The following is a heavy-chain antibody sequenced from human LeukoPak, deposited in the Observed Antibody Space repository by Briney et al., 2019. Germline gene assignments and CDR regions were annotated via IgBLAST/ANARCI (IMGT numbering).Heavy chain of an antibody. CDR2: ISYDGSNK. V-gene: IGHV3-30*18. CDR1: GFTFKSYG. Sequence: GGSLRLSCAASGFTFKSYGMHWVRQAPGKGLEWVAVISYDGSNKYYADSVKGRFTISRDNSKNTLYLQMNSLRAEDTAVYYCAKDAGGYYFDYWGQGTLVTVSS. D-gene: IGHD3-16*01. J-gene: IGHJ4*02. CDR3: AKDAGGYYFDY.